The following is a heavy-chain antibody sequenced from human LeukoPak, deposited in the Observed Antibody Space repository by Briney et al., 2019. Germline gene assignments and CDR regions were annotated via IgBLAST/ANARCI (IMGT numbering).Heavy chain of an antibody. CDR1: GYTFTSYG. D-gene: IGHD2-15*01. V-gene: IGHV1-18*01. CDR2: ISAYDGNT. CDR3: ARGIGYCSGGSCYIGPKKEYYFDY. Sequence: GASVKVSCKASGYTFTSYGISWVRQAPGQGLEWMGWISAYDGNTNYAQKLQGRVTMTTDTSTSTAYMELRSLRSDDTAVYYCARGIGYCSGGSCYIGPKKEYYFDYWGQGTLVTVSS. J-gene: IGHJ4*02.